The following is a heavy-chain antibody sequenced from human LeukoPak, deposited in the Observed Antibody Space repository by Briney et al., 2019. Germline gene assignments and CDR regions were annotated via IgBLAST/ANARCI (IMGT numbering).Heavy chain of an antibody. V-gene: IGHV4-34*01. J-gene: IGHJ4*02. D-gene: IGHD6-13*01. CDR3: ARGRLRAAGTPGYFDY. Sequence: SETLSLTFAVYGGSFSCYYWSWIRPPPGKGLEWIGEINHSGSTNYNPSLKSRVTISVDTSKNQSSLKLSSVTAADTAVYYCARGRLRAAGTPGYFDYWGQGTLVTVSS. CDR1: GGSFSCYY. CDR2: INHSGST.